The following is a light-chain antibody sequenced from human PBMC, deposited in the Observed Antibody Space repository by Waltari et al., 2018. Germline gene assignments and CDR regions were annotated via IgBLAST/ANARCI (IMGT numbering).Light chain of an antibody. Sequence: DIVMTQSPLILSVSPGERATLSCRASHSVGTHLAWYQQRPGQPPRLVIFAASTRATGVPVRFSGSGSGTEFTLTISSLQSEDFAVYYCQQYNDWPLTFGGGT. CDR1: HSVGTH. CDR3: QQYNDWPLT. CDR2: AAS. V-gene: IGKV3-15*01. J-gene: IGKJ4*01.